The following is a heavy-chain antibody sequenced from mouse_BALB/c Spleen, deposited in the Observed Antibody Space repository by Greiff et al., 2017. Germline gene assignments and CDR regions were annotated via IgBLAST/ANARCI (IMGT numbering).Heavy chain of an antibody. Sequence: VKLMESGPGLVAPSQSLSITCTVSGFSLSRYSVHWVRQPPGKGLEWLGMIWGGGSTDYNSALKSRLSISKDNSKSQVFLKMNSLQTDDTAMYYCAGYDGYYPAWFAYWGQGTLVTVSA. CDR1: GFSLSRYS. CDR3: AGYDGYYPAWFAY. V-gene: IGHV2-6-4*01. J-gene: IGHJ3*01. D-gene: IGHD2-3*01. CDR2: IWGGGST.